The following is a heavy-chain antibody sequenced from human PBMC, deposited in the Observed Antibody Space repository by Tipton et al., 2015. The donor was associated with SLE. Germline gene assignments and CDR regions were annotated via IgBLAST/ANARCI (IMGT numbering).Heavy chain of an antibody. V-gene: IGHV3-9*01. CDR3: GRDFKAGYLTFLDF. Sequence: RSLRLSCAASGFTFDDYAMHWVRQAPGKGLEWVAGITWNSANIAYADSVKGRFTISRDNAENSLSLEMNSLRDEDTALYFCGRDFKAGYLTFLDFWGQGTLVTVSS. D-gene: IGHD3-9*01. J-gene: IGHJ4*02. CDR1: GFTFDDYA. CDR2: ITWNSANI.